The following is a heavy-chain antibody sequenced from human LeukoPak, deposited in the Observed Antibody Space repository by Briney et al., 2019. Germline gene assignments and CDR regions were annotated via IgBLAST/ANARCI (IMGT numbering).Heavy chain of an antibody. CDR3: ASSHDSSGND. J-gene: IGHJ4*02. V-gene: IGHV3-7*03. CDR2: IHKDGRVM. D-gene: IGHD3-22*01. CDR1: GFSFSTYW. Sequence: GGSLRLSCAASGFSFSTYWMAWARQAPGKGLEWVGNIHKDGRVMFYAASVKGRFTISRDNAKNSLYLDMNSLRDEDTAIYYCASSHDSSGNDWGQGTLVTVTS.